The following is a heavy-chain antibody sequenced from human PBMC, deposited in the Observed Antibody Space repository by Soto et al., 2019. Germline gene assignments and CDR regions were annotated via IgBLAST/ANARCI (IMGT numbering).Heavy chain of an antibody. V-gene: IGHV1-18*01. CDR3: ARDWGNCTGGSCYSDYYYYYGMGV. CDR2: ISAYNGNT. J-gene: IGHJ6*02. CDR1: GYTFTSYG. D-gene: IGHD2-15*01. Sequence: ASVKVSCKASGYTFTSYGISWVRQAPGQGLEWMGWISAYNGNTNYAQKLQGRVTMTTDTSTYTAYMELRSLRSDDTAVYYCARDWGNCTGGSCYSDYYYYYGMGVWGQGTTVTVSS.